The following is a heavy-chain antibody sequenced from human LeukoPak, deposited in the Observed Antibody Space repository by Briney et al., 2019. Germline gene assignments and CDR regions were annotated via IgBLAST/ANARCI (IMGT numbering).Heavy chain of an antibody. D-gene: IGHD1-26*01. J-gene: IGHJ4*02. CDR1: GGSISGYY. Sequence: PSETLSLTCTVSGGSISGYYWGWIRQPPGKGLEWIGYIYYSGSTNYNPSLKSRVTISLDTPKNQFSLKLNSVTAADTAVYFCARAPGSYYDYWGQGTLVTVSS. CDR2: IYYSGST. CDR3: ARAPGSYYDY. V-gene: IGHV4-59*01.